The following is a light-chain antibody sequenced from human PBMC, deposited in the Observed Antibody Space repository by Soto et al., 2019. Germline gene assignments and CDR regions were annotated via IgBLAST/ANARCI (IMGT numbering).Light chain of an antibody. CDR1: RSDVGGYNY. Sequence: QSVLTQPRSVSGSPGQSVSISCTGTRSDVGGYNYVSWYQQYPGKAPKLMIYDVTERPSGVPDRFSGSKSGNTASLTISGLQAEDEADYFCCSYAGGYIFVFGTGTKV. CDR3: CSYAGGYIFV. V-gene: IGLV2-11*01. J-gene: IGLJ1*01. CDR2: DVT.